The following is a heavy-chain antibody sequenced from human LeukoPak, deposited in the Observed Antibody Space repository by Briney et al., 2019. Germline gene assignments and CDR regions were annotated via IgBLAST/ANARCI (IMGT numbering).Heavy chain of an antibody. CDR1: GGSISSGSYY. J-gene: IGHJ4*02. D-gene: IGHD6-13*01. CDR2: IYHSGST. Sequence: TSETLSLTCTVSGGSISSGSYYWSWIRQPAGKGLEWIGSIYHSGSTYYNPSLKSRVTISVDTSKNQFSLKLSSVTAADTAVYYCARHPGSSWLSFDYWGQGTLVTVSS. CDR3: ARHPGSSWLSFDY. V-gene: IGHV4-39*01.